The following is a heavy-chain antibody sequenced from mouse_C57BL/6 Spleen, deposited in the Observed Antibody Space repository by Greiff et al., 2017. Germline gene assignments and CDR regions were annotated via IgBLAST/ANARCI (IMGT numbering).Heavy chain of an antibody. CDR1: GYTFTSYW. CDR3: ASKSNYYAMDY. D-gene: IGHD5-1*01. V-gene: IGHV1-69*01. J-gene: IGHJ4*01. CDR2: IDPSDSYT. Sequence: QVQLKQPGAELVMPGASVKLSCKASGYTFTSYWMHWVKQRPGQGLEWIGEIDPSDSYTNYNQKFKGKSTLTVDKSSSTAYMQLSSLTSEDSAVYYCASKSNYYAMDYWGQGTSVTVSS.